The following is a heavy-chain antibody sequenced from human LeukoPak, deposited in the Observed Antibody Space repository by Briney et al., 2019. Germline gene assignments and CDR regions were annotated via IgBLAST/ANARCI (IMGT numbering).Heavy chain of an antibody. Sequence: SETLSLTCTVSGGSISSSSYYWSWIRQPAGKGLEWIGRIYTSGSTNYNPSLKSRVTMSVDTSKNQFSLKLSSVTAADTAVYYCARVGGYSYGRIFDYWGQGTLVTVSS. CDR1: GGSISSSSYY. CDR2: IYTSGST. CDR3: ARVGGYSYGRIFDY. D-gene: IGHD5-18*01. J-gene: IGHJ4*02. V-gene: IGHV4-61*02.